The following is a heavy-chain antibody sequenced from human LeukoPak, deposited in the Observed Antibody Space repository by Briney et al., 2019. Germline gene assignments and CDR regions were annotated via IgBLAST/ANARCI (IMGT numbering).Heavy chain of an antibody. CDR3: AKVKGEVIGAFDI. CDR1: GFTFSSHW. CDR2: IKEDGSEK. V-gene: IGHV3-7*02. J-gene: IGHJ3*02. D-gene: IGHD3-16*01. Sequence: GGSLRLSCAASGFTFSSHWMNWVRQAPGKGLEWVANIKEDGSEKYYVDSVKGRFTISRDNAKNSLCLQMNSLRAEDTAVYYCAKVKGEVIGAFDIWGQGTMVTVSS.